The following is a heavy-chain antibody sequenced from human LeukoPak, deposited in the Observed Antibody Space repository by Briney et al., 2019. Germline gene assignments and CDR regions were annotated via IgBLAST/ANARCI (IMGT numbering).Heavy chain of an antibody. V-gene: IGHV4-4*02. J-gene: IGHJ6*04. Sequence: PSETLSLTCAVSGGSISSSNWWSWVRQPPGKGLEWIGEIYHSGSTNYNPSLKSRVTISVDKSKNQFSLKLSSVTAADTAVYYCARDQVVPAALRSGSDIREYYYYYGMDVWGKGTTVTVSS. CDR2: IYHSGST. CDR3: ARDQVVPAALRSGSDIREYYYYYGMDV. D-gene: IGHD2-2*01. CDR1: GGSISSSNW.